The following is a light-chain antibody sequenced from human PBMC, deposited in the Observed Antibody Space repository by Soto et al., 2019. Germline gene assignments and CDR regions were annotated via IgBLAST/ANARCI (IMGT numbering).Light chain of an antibody. CDR2: EGS. CDR3: CSYAGSGTYV. V-gene: IGLV2-23*01. CDR1: ISDVGSYSL. J-gene: IGLJ1*01. Sequence: QSVLTQPASVSGSPGQSITISCTGTISDVGSYSLVSWYQQHPGKAPKLMIYEGSKRPSGISNRFSGSKSGNTASLTISGLQAEDEADYYCCSYAGSGTYVFGTGPKVTVL.